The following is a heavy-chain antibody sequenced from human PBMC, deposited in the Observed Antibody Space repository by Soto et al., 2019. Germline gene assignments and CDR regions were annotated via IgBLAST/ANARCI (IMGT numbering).Heavy chain of an antibody. V-gene: IGHV4-59*01. CDR3: ARGAGDFSGPDTFDI. CDR2: ISDSGVT. Sequence: QVQLQESGPRLVKSSEPLSLVCSVYGGSIIRSFWGWIRQPHGKGLEYIGYISDSGVTDYDPSRKSRVSISGDTSKNQCSLKLSSVTAADTAVYDCARGAGDFSGPDTFDIWGQGTMVTGSS. J-gene: IGHJ3*02. CDR1: GGSIIRSF. D-gene: IGHD3-10*01.